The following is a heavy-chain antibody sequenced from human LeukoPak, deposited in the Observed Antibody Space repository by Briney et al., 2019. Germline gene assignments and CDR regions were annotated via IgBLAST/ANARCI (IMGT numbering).Heavy chain of an antibody. V-gene: IGHV4-59*08. Sequence: SETLSLTCTVSGGSISSDYWSWIRQPPGKGLEWIGYIYYSGSTNYNPSLKSRVTISVDTSKNQFSLKLSSVTAADTAVYYCARSVGMDVWGQGTTVTVSS. CDR3: ARSVGMDV. J-gene: IGHJ6*02. CDR1: GGSISSDY. CDR2: IYYSGST.